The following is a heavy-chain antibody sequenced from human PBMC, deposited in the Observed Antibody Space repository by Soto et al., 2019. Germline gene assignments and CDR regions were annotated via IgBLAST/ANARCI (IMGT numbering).Heavy chain of an antibody. CDR3: PRDYDFCSGLGFGAFDI. V-gene: IGHV3-30-3*01. Sequence: QVQLVESGGGVVQPGRSLRLSCAASGFTFSSYAMHWVRQAPGKGLEWVAVISYDGSNKYYADSVKGRFTISRDNSKNTLYLQMNSLRAEDTAVYYCPRDYDFCSGLGFGAFDIWGQGTMVTVSS. CDR2: ISYDGSNK. CDR1: GFTFSSYA. J-gene: IGHJ3*02. D-gene: IGHD3-3*01.